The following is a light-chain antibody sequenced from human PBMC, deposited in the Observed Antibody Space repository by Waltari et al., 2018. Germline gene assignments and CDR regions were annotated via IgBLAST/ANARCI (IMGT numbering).Light chain of an antibody. J-gene: IGLJ2*01. CDR2: DDN. V-gene: IGLV3-10*01. Sequence: SCELTQPPSLSVSPGRTARTTCSGGALHKKYAFWYQQKSGQAPVLIIYDDNKRPSGIPERFSGSSSGTMATLTISGAQVEDEAGYYCYSTYSTGNHVVFGGGTKLTVL. CDR3: YSTYSTGNHVV. CDR1: ALHKKY.